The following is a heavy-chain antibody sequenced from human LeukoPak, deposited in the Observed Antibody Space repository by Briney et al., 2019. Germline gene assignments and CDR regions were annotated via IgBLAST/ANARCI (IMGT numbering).Heavy chain of an antibody. CDR1: GFSFSNYG. J-gene: IGHJ4*02. Sequence: PGGSLRLSCEGSGFSFSNYGMHWVREGPGKGLEWLAVISDDGSNQYFAKSVEGRFAISRDNSKDTLYLHMNSLRPEDTAVYYCAQDLRAEPGWGWYRVRFLFESWGQGTLVTVS. CDR2: ISDDGSNQ. CDR3: AQDLRAEPGWGWYRVRFLFES. D-gene: IGHD6-19*01. V-gene: IGHV3-30*18.